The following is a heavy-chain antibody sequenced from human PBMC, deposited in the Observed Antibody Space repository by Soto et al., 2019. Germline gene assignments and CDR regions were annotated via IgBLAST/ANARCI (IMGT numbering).Heavy chain of an antibody. V-gene: IGHV3-33*01. Sequence: GGSLRLSCAASGFTFSSYGMHWVRQAPGKGLEWVAVIWYDGSNKYYADSVKGRFTISRDNSKNTLYLQMNSLRAEDTAVYYCARDENYCSGGSCYPDIPWGQGTLVTVSS. CDR3: ARDENYCSGGSCYPDIP. J-gene: IGHJ5*02. CDR1: GFTFSSYG. CDR2: IWYDGSNK. D-gene: IGHD2-15*01.